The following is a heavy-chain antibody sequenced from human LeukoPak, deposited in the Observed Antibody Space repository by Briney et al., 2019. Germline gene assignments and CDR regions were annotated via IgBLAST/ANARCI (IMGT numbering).Heavy chain of an antibody. Sequence: ASVKVSCKASGYTFTNYGITWMRQAPGQGLEWMGWINTYNGNTNYAQKLQGRVTITTDTSTSTAYMELRSLRSDDTAVFYCARDLVDGVGAPGAYWGQGALVTVSS. V-gene: IGHV1-18*01. CDR2: INTYNGNT. CDR1: GYTFTNYG. J-gene: IGHJ4*02. CDR3: ARDLVDGVGAPGAY. D-gene: IGHD1-26*01.